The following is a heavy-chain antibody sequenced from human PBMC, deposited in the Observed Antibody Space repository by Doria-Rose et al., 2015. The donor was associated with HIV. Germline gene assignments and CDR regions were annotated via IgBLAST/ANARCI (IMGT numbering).Heavy chain of an antibody. V-gene: IGHV3-23*01. J-gene: IGHJ4*02. CDR3: AKVQWDIVVVVAATPCSGLVLDY. CDR1: GFTFSSYA. D-gene: IGHD2-15*01. CDR2: IRASGGNT. Sequence: EVQLLESGGGLVQPGGSLRLYCAASGFTFSSYAMSWVRQAPGKGLGRVPAIRASGGNTHYADSVKGRFTISRDNSKSTLYLQMNSLRAEDTAVYYCAKVQWDIVVVVAATPCSGLVLDYWGQGTLVTVSS.